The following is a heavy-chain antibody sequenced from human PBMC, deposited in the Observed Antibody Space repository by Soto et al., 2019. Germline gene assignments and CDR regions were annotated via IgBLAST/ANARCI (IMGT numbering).Heavy chain of an antibody. J-gene: IGHJ6*02. D-gene: IGHD4-17*01. CDR1: GFTFGSYS. CDR3: ARDSQPIGFYGDYGKTYYYYYGMDV. CDR2: ISSSSSTI. V-gene: IGHV3-48*02. Sequence: PGGSLRLSCAASGFTFGSYSMNWVRQAPGKGLEWVSYISSSSSTIYYADSVKGRFNISRDNAKNSLYLQMNSLRDEDTAVYYCARDSQPIGFYGDYGKTYYYYYGMDVWGQGTTVTVSS.